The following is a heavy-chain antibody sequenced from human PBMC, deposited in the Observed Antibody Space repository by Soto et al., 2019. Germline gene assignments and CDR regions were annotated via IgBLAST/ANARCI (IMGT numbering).Heavy chain of an antibody. V-gene: IGHV4-4*07. Sequence: PSETLSLTCSVSAGFIRKYYWNWVRQPAGKGLEWIGRIYSSGFTSYNPSLTSRVPMLIDTSENEVSLKLNSVTAADTAVYYCAGIGEDVDYGMDVWGQGTTVTVSS. J-gene: IGHJ6*02. CDR2: IYSSGFT. D-gene: IGHD2-21*01. CDR1: AGFIRKYY. CDR3: AGIGEDVDYGMDV.